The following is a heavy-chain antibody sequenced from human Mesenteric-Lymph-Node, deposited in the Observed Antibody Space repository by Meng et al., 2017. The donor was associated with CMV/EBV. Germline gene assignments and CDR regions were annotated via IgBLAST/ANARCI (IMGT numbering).Heavy chain of an antibody. CDR1: CASISNNGYY. CDR2: IYYSGTT. D-gene: IGHD3-22*01. CDR3: ARSSGYYGGVDY. J-gene: IGHJ4*02. V-gene: IGHV4-31*02. Sequence: VSCASISNNGYYWIWIRQHPGEGLEWVGYIYYSGTTYYNPSLKSRVTMSKETSKSQFSLKLSSVTAADTAVYYCARSSGYYGGVDYWGQGTLVTVSS.